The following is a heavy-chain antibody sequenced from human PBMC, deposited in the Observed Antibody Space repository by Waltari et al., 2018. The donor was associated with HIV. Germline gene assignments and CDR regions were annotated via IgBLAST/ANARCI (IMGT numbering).Heavy chain of an antibody. CDR3: ARRGVLTYYYTMDV. D-gene: IGHD3-10*01. V-gene: IGHV3-33*05. Sequence: QVQLVESGGVVVQPGRSLRLSCAASGFTFSNHGMHWLRQAPDKGLELVVVLSNDGSDNYYADSVRGRFTSSRDNSKNTLYLQMNNLRAEDTAVYFCARRGVLTYYYTMDVWGQGTTVTVSS. CDR1: GFTFSNHG. CDR2: LSNDGSDN. J-gene: IGHJ6*02.